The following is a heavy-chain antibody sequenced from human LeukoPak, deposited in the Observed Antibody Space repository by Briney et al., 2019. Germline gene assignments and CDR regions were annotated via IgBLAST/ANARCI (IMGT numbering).Heavy chain of an antibody. CDR3: ARGSLSVAGTYFDY. D-gene: IGHD6-19*01. CDR2: INPNSGGT. V-gene: IGHV1-2*02. CDR1: GYTFTSYG. Sequence: ASVKVSCKASGYTFTSYGINWVRQAPGQGLEWMGWINPNSGGTNYAQKFQGRVTMTRDTSISTAYMELSRLRSDDTAVYYCARGSLSVAGTYFDYWGQGTLVTVSS. J-gene: IGHJ4*02.